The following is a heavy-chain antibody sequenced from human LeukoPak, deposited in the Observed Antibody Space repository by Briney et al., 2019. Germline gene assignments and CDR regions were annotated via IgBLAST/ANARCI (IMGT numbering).Heavy chain of an antibody. CDR3: VKDRMWFGESLSPYFDY. CDR2: VRYDGTHK. V-gene: IGHV3-30*02. Sequence: GGSLRLSCAASGFTFSSYGMHWVRQAPGTGLEWVAFVRYDGTHKYYADSVKGRFAISRDNSKNTLYLQMSTLRAEDTAVYYCVKDRMWFGESLSPYFDYWGQGTLVPVSS. J-gene: IGHJ4*02. D-gene: IGHD3-10*01. CDR1: GFTFSSYG.